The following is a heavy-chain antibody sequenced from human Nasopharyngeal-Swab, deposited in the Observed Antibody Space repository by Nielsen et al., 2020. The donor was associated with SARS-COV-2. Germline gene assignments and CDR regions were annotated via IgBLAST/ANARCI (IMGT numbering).Heavy chain of an antibody. Sequence: SETLSLTCTVSGGSISSYYWSWIRQPSGKGLEWIGYIYYSGSTNYNPSLKSRVTISVDTSKNQFSLKLSSVTAADTAVYYCARVRGTIFGVVTAPGYFDYWGQGTLVTVSS. CDR1: GGSISSYY. CDR2: IYYSGST. J-gene: IGHJ4*02. V-gene: IGHV4-59*01. CDR3: ARVRGTIFGVVTAPGYFDY. D-gene: IGHD3-3*01.